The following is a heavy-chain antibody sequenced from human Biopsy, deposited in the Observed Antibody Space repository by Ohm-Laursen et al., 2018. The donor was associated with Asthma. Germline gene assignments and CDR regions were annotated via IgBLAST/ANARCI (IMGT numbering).Heavy chain of an antibody. J-gene: IGHJ6*02. CDR1: GLSLDDYA. D-gene: IGHD2-2*01. CDR2: ISWNSGRS. Sequence: SLRLSCAASGLSLDDYAMYWVRQGPGKGMEWVEGISWNSGRSANAHPEMGRFTNSRDNAKNSLYLQMTSLGPADTAMYYCVRDMGAGPDQPPAPSGVYHLYGMDFWGQGTTVTVSS. CDR3: VRDMGAGPDQPPAPSGVYHLYGMDF. V-gene: IGHV3-9*01.